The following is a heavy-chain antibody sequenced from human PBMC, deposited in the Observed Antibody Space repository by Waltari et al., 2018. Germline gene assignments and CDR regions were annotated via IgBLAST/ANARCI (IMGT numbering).Heavy chain of an antibody. J-gene: IGHJ4*02. Sequence: QVQLQESGPGLVKPSETLSLTCAVSGYSISSGYYWGWIRQPPGKGLEWIGSIYHSGCTNYNPSRKSRVTISVDTSKNQFSLKLSSVTAADTAVYYCARQRTAGALDYWGQGTLVTVSS. CDR2: IYHSGCT. CDR3: ARQRTAGALDY. D-gene: IGHD1-26*01. V-gene: IGHV4-38-2*01. CDR1: GYSISSGYY.